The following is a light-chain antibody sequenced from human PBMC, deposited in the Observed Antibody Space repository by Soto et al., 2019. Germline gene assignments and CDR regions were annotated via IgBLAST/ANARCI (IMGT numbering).Light chain of an antibody. CDR1: FSNIGDNA. CDR2: LND. J-gene: IGLJ1*01. Sequence: SVLTQPPSLSATPGQRVNISCSGSFSNIGDNAVNWYQQLPGAAPKLLIYLNDQRPSGVPDRFPGSKSGTSAFLAISGLQSEDEADYYCAAWDDSLNALFGTGTKVTVL. V-gene: IGLV1-44*01. CDR3: AAWDDSLNAL.